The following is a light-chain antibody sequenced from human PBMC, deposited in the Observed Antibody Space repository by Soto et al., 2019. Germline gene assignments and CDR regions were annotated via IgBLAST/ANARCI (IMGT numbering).Light chain of an antibody. V-gene: IGKV1-8*01. Sequence: IQMTQSPSSPSASTGDRVTFTCRASQGISSYLAWYQQKPGKAPKLLIYAASTLQSGVPSRFSGSGSGTDFTLTISCLQSEDFATYYCQQYYSYPQAFGQGTKVDVK. CDR3: QQYYSYPQA. CDR1: QGISSY. CDR2: AAS. J-gene: IGKJ1*01.